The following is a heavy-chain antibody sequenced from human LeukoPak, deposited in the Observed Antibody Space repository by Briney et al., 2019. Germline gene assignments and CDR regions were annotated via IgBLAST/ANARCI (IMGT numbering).Heavy chain of an antibody. CDR1: GYTFTGYY. J-gene: IGHJ3*02. Sequence: ASVKVSCKASGYTFTGYYMHWVRQAPGQGLEWMGWINPNSGGTNYAQKFQGRVTMTRDTSISTAYMELSRLRSDDSAVYYCARESDYDYVWGSSFDIWGQGAMVTVSS. CDR3: ARESDYDYVWGSSFDI. V-gene: IGHV1-2*02. D-gene: IGHD3-16*01. CDR2: INPNSGGT.